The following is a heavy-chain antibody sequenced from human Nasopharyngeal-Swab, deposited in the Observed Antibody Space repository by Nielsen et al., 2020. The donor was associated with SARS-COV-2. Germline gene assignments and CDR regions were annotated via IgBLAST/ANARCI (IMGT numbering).Heavy chain of an antibody. D-gene: IGHD3-9*01. CDR2: ISGSGGST. J-gene: IGHJ5*02. Sequence: VRQAPGKGLEWVSAISGSGGSTYYADSVKGRFTISRDNSKNTLYLQMNSLRAEDTAVYYCAKDSLNILTGSGWFDPWGQGTQVTVSS. CDR3: AKDSLNILTGSGWFDP. V-gene: IGHV3-23*01.